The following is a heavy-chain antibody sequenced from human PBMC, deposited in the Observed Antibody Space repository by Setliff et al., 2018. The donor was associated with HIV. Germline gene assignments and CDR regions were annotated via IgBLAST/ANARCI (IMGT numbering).Heavy chain of an antibody. CDR2: IIPIFSTT. V-gene: IGHV1-69*06. CDR3: ASEARYRYPEGDYYYYMDV. Sequence: GASVKVSCKASGGLFSKYAINWVRQAPGQGLEWMGRIIPIFSTTNYAQKFQGRVTITADKSTSTVYMGLSSLRSEDTAVYYCASEARYRYPEGDYYYYMDVWGKGTTVTV. CDR1: GGLFSKYA. D-gene: IGHD5-18*01. J-gene: IGHJ6*03.